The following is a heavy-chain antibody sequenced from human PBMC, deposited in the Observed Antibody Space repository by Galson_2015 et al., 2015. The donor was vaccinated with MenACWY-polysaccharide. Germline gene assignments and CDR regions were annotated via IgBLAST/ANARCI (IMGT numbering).Heavy chain of an antibody. CDR1: GSTFTHCG. CDR3: ARVDRYCTGLSTRDY. J-gene: IGHJ4*02. D-gene: IGHD2-8*02. CDR2: ICALSGNT. V-gene: IGHV1-18*01. Sequence: QSGAEVKKPGASVQISCKTSGSTFTHCGVTWVRQAPGQGLEWMGWICALSGNTDYTQKFQGRVTMTIETSTATGFVERRSLRFDDTAVYYCARVDRYCTGLSTRDYGGQGALVTVSS.